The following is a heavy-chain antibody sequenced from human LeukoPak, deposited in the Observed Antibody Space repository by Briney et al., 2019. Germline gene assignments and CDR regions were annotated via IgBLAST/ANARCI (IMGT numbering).Heavy chain of an antibody. D-gene: IGHD6-19*01. CDR1: GYTFTSYG. CDR2: ISAYNGNT. J-gene: IGHJ4*02. Sequence: ASVKVSCKASGYTFTSYGISWVRQAPGQGLEWMGWISAYNGNTNYAQKLQGRVTMTTDTSTGTAYTELRSLRSDDTAVYYSARGFGAVAGMELDYWGQGTLVTVSS. CDR3: ARGFGAVAGMELDY. V-gene: IGHV1-18*01.